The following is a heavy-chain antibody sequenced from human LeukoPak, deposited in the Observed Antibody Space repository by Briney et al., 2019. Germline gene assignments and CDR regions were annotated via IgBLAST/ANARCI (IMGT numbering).Heavy chain of an antibody. V-gene: IGHV3-69-1*01. CDR2: ISNTGVT. D-gene: IGHD3-10*01. CDR1: GFILSDFT. CDR3: ARYYFGSGNYRTFDR. J-gene: IGHJ4*02. Sequence: GGSLRLSCAASGFILSDFTMNWVRQAPGKGLEWVSTISNTGVTHYADSVKGRFAISRDSAKNSLYLQIYSLRDEDTAVYYCARYYFGSGNYRTFDRWGQGTLVPVSS.